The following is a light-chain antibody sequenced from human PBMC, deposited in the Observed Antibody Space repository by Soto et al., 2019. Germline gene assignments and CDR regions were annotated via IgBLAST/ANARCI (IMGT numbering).Light chain of an antibody. V-gene: IGKV1-33*01. Sequence: IQMTQSPSSLSASVGDRVTITCQATQDIRKYLNWYQQKPGKAPKLLIYDASSLETGVPSRFSGSGSGTDFTLTISSLQPEDFATYYCQQYDNLPLIFGQGTRLHIK. J-gene: IGKJ5*01. CDR3: QQYDNLPLI. CDR1: QDIRKY. CDR2: DAS.